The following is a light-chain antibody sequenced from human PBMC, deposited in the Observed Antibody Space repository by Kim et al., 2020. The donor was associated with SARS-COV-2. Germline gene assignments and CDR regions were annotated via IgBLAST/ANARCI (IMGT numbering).Light chain of an antibody. Sequence: KVTISCSGSSSNIGNNYVSWYQQLPGTAPKLLIYDNNKRPSGIPDRFSGSKSGTSATLGITGLQTGDEADYYCGTWDSSLSGLYVFGTGTKVTVL. CDR1: SSNIGNNY. J-gene: IGLJ1*01. CDR3: GTWDSSLSGLYV. CDR2: DNN. V-gene: IGLV1-51*01.